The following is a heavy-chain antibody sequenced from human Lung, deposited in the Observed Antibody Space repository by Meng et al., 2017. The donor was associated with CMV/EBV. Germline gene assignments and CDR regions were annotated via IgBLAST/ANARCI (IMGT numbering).Heavy chain of an antibody. CDR1: EFTFSSYS. V-gene: IGHV3-21*01. Sequence: GGSLRLSCAASEFTFSSYSMNWVRQAPGKGLEWVSSISSSGSYIYYADSVKGRFTISRDNAKNSLYLQMNSLRAEDTAVYYCARDDSVLTGYYPIHYFYSMDVWRQGXTVTVSS. D-gene: IGHD3-9*01. J-gene: IGHJ6*02. CDR2: ISSSGSYI. CDR3: ARDDSVLTGYYPIHYFYSMDV.